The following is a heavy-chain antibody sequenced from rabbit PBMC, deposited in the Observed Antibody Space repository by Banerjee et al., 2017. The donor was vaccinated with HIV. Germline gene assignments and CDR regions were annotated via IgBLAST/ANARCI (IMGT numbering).Heavy chain of an antibody. CDR3: ARDLGGSSDL. J-gene: IGHJ6*01. CDR2: INAADDSKI. D-gene: IGHD8-1*01. V-gene: IGHV1S45*01. CDR1: GFDFSSYYY. Sequence: QEQLEESGGDLVKPGASLTLTCTASGFDFSSYYYMCWVRQAPVTGLEWIACINAADDSKICYASWAKGRFTISKTSSTTVTLQMTSLTAADTATYFCARDLGGSSDLWGQGTLVTVS.